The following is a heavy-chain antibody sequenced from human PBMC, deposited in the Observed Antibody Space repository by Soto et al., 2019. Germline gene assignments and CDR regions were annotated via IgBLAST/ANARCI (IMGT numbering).Heavy chain of an antibody. CDR1: GGTFSSYA. CDR2: IIPIFGTA. CDR3: ARASGHYYDSSGPEDYYYYGMDV. D-gene: IGHD3-22*01. Sequence: SVEVSCKASGGTFSSYAISWVRQAPGQGLEWMGGIIPIFGTANYAQKFQGRVTITADESTSTAYMELSSLRSEDTAVYYCARASGHYYDSSGPEDYYYYGMDVWGQGTTVTVSS. J-gene: IGHJ6*02. V-gene: IGHV1-69*13.